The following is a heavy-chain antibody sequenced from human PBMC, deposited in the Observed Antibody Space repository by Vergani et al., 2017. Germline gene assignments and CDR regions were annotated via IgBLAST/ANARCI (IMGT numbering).Heavy chain of an antibody. V-gene: IGHV3-7*03. CDR3: AKAPTYFYYYMDV. Sequence: EVQLVESGGGLVQPGGSLRLSCAASGFTFSSYWMSWVRQAPGKGLEWVANIKQDGSEKYYVDSVKGRFTISRDNAKNSLYLQMNSLRAEDTALYYCAKAPTYFYYYMDVWGKGTTVTVSS. CDR2: IKQDGSEK. J-gene: IGHJ6*03. CDR1: GFTFSSYW.